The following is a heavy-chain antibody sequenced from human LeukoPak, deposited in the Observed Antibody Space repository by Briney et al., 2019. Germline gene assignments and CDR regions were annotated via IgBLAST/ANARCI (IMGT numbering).Heavy chain of an antibody. CDR1: GFTFSSYW. J-gene: IGHJ4*02. CDR2: INSDGSST. Sequence: GGSLRLSCAASGFTFSSYWMHWVRQAPGKGLVWVSRINSDGSSTSYADSVKGRFTISRDNAKNTLYLQRNSLRAEDTAVYYCASDLEDYGDYGDYWGQGTLVTVSS. D-gene: IGHD4-17*01. V-gene: IGHV3-74*01. CDR3: ASDLEDYGDYGDY.